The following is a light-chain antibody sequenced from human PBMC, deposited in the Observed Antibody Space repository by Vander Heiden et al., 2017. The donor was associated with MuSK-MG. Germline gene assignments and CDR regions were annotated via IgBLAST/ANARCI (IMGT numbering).Light chain of an antibody. J-gene: IGKJ1*01. V-gene: IGKV3-20*01. CDR1: QSVSSSY. Sequence: EIVLTQSPGTLSLSPGERATLSCRASQSVSSSYLAWYQQKPGQAPRLLIYGASSRATGIPDRVSGSGSGTDFTLTISRLEPEDFAVYYCQQDGSSPGTFGQGTKVEIK. CDR3: QQDGSSPGT. CDR2: GAS.